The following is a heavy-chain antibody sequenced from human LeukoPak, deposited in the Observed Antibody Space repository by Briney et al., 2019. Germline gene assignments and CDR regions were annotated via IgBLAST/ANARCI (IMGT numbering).Heavy chain of an antibody. CDR1: GYTFTSYG. V-gene: IGHV1-18*01. CDR2: ISAYNGNT. Sequence: ASVKVSCKASGYTFTSYGISWVRQAPGQGLEWMGWISAYNGNTNYAQKLQGRVTITTDTSTSTAYMELRSLRSDDTAVYYCARDPPFLGPQLLWFEAPDAFDIWGQGTMVTVSS. CDR3: ARDPPFLGPQLLWFEAPDAFDI. J-gene: IGHJ3*02. D-gene: IGHD3-10*01.